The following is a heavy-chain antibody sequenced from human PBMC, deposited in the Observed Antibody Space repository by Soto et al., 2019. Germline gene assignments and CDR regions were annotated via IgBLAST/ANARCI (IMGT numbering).Heavy chain of an antibody. Sequence: QVQLQESGPGLVKPSQTLSLTCTVSGGSISSGGYYWSWFRQHPGQGLEWIGYISYSGSTYYNPSLKRRVTISMDTSKCEFSLKLSAVSAADTAVYYCARGGYYFCYGMDVWGQGTTVTVSS. CDR2: ISYSGST. J-gene: IGHJ6*01. V-gene: IGHV4-31*03. D-gene: IGHD2-15*01. CDR1: GGSISSGGYY. CDR3: ARGGYYFCYGMDV.